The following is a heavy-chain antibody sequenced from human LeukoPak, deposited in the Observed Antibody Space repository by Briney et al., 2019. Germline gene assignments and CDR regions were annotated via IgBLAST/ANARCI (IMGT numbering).Heavy chain of an antibody. J-gene: IGHJ3*02. D-gene: IGHD3-10*01. Sequence: PSETLSLTCTVSGASISSGGYYWNWIRQPPGKGLEWIGYIYHSGSTDYNPSLKSRVTISVDRSKNQFSLKLSSVTAADTAVYYCARFRDAFDIWGQGTMVTVSS. CDR2: IYHSGST. CDR1: GASISSGGYY. CDR3: ARFRDAFDI. V-gene: IGHV4-30-2*01.